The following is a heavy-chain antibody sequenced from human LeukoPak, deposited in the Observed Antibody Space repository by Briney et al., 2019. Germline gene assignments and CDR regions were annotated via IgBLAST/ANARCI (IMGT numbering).Heavy chain of an antibody. CDR1: GYSISSGYY. CDR3: ASHPPTWPYFDY. J-gene: IGHJ4*02. Sequence: PSETLSLTCAVSGYSISSGYYWGWIRQPPGMGLEWIGSIYHSGSTYYNPSLKSRVTISVDTSKNQFSLKLSSVTAADTAVYYCASHPPTWPYFDYWGQGTLVTVSS. D-gene: IGHD5-24*01. CDR2: IYHSGST. V-gene: IGHV4-38-2*01.